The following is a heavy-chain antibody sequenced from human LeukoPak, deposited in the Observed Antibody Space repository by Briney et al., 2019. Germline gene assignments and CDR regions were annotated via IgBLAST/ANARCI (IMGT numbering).Heavy chain of an antibody. CDR2: IYYSGST. J-gene: IGHJ4*02. V-gene: IGHV4-31*03. Sequence: SETLSLTCTVSGDSISSGGYYWSWIRQHPGKGLEWIGYIYYSGSTYYNPSLKSRVTISVDTSKNQFSLKLSSVTAADTAVYYCARVVGFYSSSSSAAGLFDYWGQGTLVTVSS. D-gene: IGHD6-6*01. CDR1: GDSISSGGYY. CDR3: ARVVGFYSSSSSAAGLFDY.